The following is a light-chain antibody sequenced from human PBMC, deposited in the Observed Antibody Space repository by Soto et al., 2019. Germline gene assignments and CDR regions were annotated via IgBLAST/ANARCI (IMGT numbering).Light chain of an antibody. CDR3: CSYAGSSTPLI. V-gene: IGLV2-23*02. Sequence: QSALTQAASVSGAPVQSITISCTGTSSDVGSYNLVSWYQQHPGKAPKLMIYEVSKRPSGVSNRFSGSKSGNTASLTISGLQAEDEADYYCCSYAGSSTPLIFGTGTKVTVL. J-gene: IGLJ1*01. CDR2: EVS. CDR1: SSDVGSYNL.